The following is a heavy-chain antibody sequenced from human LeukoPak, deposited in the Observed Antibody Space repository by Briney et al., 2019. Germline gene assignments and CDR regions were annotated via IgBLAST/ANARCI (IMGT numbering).Heavy chain of an antibody. CDR3: ARVLSSRNSGWGYFDY. CDR1: GGTFSSYA. CDR2: IIPIFGTA. V-gene: IGHV1-69*13. D-gene: IGHD6-19*01. Sequence: SVKVSCKASGGTFSSYAISWVRQAPGQGLEWMGGIIPIFGTANYAQKFQGRVTITADESTSTAYMELSSLRAEDTAIYYCARVLSSRNSGWGYFDYWGQGSLVTVTS. J-gene: IGHJ4*02.